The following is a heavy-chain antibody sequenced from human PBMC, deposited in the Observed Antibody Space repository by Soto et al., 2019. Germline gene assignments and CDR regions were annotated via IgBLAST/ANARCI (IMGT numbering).Heavy chain of an antibody. CDR1: GASISSGGYY. CDR3: ARSLFLASTDTEPFDY. J-gene: IGHJ4*02. CDR2: ISGGGNDA. Sequence: VQLLESGPGLVKPSQTLSLICNVSGASISSGGYYWSWIRQAPGKGLEWVSSISGGGNDAYYADSVKGRFTISRDNSQNTLYLQMSSLRADDTAVYYCARSLFLASTDTEPFDYWGQGALVTVSS. D-gene: IGHD3-3*02. V-gene: IGHV3-23*01.